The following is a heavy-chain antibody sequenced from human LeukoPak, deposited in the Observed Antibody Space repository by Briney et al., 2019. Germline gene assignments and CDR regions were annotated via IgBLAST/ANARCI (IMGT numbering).Heavy chain of an antibody. CDR3: ARFTVHPPYYYDSSGYSRGYYYGMDV. CDR1: GGSISSYY. V-gene: IGHV4-59*12. D-gene: IGHD3-22*01. Sequence: PSETLSLTCTVSGGSISSYYWSWIRQPPGKGLEWIGYIYYSGSTNYNPSLKSRVTISVDTSKNQFSLKLSSVTAADTAVYYCARFTVHPPYYYDSSGYSRGYYYGMDVWGQGTTVTVSS. J-gene: IGHJ6*02. CDR2: IYYSGST.